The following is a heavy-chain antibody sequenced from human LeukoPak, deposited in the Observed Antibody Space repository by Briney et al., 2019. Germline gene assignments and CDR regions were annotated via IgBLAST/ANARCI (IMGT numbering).Heavy chain of an antibody. J-gene: IGHJ1*01. CDR3: ARDRGDGDYVEYFQH. V-gene: IGHV1-69*06. Sequence: SVKDSCQASGGNFSSYAMSWVRQAPGQGLEGVGGIIPIFGTANYAQKFQGRVTITADKSTSTAYMELSSLRSEDTAVYYCARDRGDGDYVEYFQHWGQGTLVTVSP. D-gene: IGHD4-17*01. CDR1: GGNFSSYA. CDR2: IIPIFGTA.